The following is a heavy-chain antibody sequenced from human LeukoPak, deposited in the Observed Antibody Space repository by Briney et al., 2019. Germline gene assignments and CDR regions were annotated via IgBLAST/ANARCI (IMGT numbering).Heavy chain of an antibody. V-gene: IGHV4-34*01. CDR2: INHSGST. CDR3: ARAPIVGATAWYFDY. CDR1: GGSFSSYY. J-gene: IGHJ4*02. D-gene: IGHD1-26*01. Sequence: SETLSLTCAVYGGSFSSYYWSWIRQPPGKGLEWIGEINHSGSTNYNPSLKSRVTISVDTSKNQFSLKLSSVTAADTAVYYCARAPIVGATAWYFDYWGQGTLVTVSS.